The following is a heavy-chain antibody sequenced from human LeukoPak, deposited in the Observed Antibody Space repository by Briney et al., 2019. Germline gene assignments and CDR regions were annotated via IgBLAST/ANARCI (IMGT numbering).Heavy chain of an antibody. Sequence: SETLSLTCTVSGGSISSYYWSWLRQPPGKGLEWVGYIYYSGSTNYNPSLKSRVTISVDTSKNQFSLKLSSVTAADTAVYYCARGGYSGYMNWFDPWGQGTLVTVSS. CDR1: GGSISSYY. V-gene: IGHV4-59*01. CDR3: ARGGYSGYMNWFDP. D-gene: IGHD5-12*01. CDR2: IYYSGST. J-gene: IGHJ5*02.